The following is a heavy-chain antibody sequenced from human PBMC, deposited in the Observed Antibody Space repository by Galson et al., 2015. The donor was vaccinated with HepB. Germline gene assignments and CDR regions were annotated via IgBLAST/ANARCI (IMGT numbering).Heavy chain of an antibody. Sequence: SLRLSCAASGFNFISYGMHWVRQAPGKGLEWISSITSNGGRTFYTNSVKGRFTISRDNSRNTVVLQLSSLRPEDTAVYYCAKEGIMVSNNPYQLHFWGQGTLVCVSS. CDR3: AKEGIMVSNNPYQLHF. D-gene: IGHD2-8*01. CDR2: ITSNGGRT. J-gene: IGHJ4*02. V-gene: IGHV3-23*01. CDR1: GFNFISYG.